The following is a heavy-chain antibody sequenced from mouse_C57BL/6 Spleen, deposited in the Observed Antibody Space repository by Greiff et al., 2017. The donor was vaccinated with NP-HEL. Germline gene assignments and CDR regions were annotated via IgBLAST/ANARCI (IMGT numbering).Heavy chain of an antibody. V-gene: IGHV1-26*01. CDR2: INPNNGGT. D-gene: IGHD2-2*01. CDR1: GYTFTDYY. J-gene: IGHJ2*01. CDR3: EKIYYGYPYCFDY. Sequence: EVQLQQSGPELVKPGASVKISCKASGYTFTDYYMNWVKQSHGKSLEWIGDINPNNGGTSYNQKFKGKATLTVDKSSSTAYMELRSLTSEDSAVYYCEKIYYGYPYCFDYWGQGTTLTVSS.